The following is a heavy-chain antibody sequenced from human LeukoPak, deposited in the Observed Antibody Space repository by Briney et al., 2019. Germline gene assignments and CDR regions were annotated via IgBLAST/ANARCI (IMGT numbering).Heavy chain of an antibody. CDR1: GFTFTTYD. D-gene: IGHD3-3*01. V-gene: IGHV3-33*06. Sequence: GGSLRLSCVASGFTFTTYDMHWVRQAPGQGLEWVAAIWFDGSVKHYSDAVKGRFTISRDNSLNTLYLQMNSLRVEETAIYYCAKDTGVQFLEPAFWGQGTLVTVSS. CDR2: IWFDGSVK. CDR3: AKDTGVQFLEPAF. J-gene: IGHJ4*02.